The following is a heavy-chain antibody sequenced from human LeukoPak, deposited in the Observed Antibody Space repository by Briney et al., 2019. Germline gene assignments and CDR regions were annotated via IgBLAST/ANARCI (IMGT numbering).Heavy chain of an antibody. Sequence: ASVKVSCKASGYTFTSYGISWVRQAPGQGLEWMGWISAYNGNTNYAQKLQGRVTMTTDTSTSTAYMELRSLRSDDTAVYYCARADCSCTSCYEFDYWGQGTLVTVSS. J-gene: IGHJ4*02. D-gene: IGHD2-2*01. V-gene: IGHV1-18*01. CDR1: GYTFTSYG. CDR2: ISAYNGNT. CDR3: ARADCSCTSCYEFDY.